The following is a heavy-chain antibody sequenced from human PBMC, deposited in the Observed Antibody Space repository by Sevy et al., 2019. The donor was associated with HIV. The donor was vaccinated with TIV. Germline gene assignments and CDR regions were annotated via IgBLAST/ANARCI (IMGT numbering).Heavy chain of an antibody. CDR2: IYHSGST. Sequence: SETLSLTCAVSGYSISSGYYWGWIRQPPGKGLEWIGSIYHSGSTYYNPSLKSRVTISVGTSKNQFSLKLSSVTAADTAVYYCARTQTLYNWFDPWGQGTLVTVSS. J-gene: IGHJ5*02. CDR3: ARTQTLYNWFDP. CDR1: GYSISSGYY. V-gene: IGHV4-38-2*01.